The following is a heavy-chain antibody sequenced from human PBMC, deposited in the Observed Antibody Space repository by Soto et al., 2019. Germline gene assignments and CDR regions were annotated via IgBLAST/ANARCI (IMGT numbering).Heavy chain of an antibody. Sequence: EVQLVESGGGLVKPGGSLRLSCAASGFTFSNAWMSWVRQAPGKGLEWVGRIKSKTDGGTTDYAAPVKGRFTISRDDSKNTLYLQMNSLKTEDTAVSYCTPDPDYGDYTNWFDPWGQGTLVTVSS. J-gene: IGHJ5*02. CDR1: GFTFSNAW. D-gene: IGHD4-17*01. V-gene: IGHV3-15*01. CDR2: IKSKTDGGTT. CDR3: TPDPDYGDYTNWFDP.